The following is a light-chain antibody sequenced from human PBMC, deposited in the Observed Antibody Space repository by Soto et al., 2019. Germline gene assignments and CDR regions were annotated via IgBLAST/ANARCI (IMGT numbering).Light chain of an antibody. CDR3: QSYNDWPFA. CDR1: ESLFGF. CDR2: GVS. J-gene: IGKJ2*01. V-gene: IGKV3-15*01. Sequence: ENVMTQSPATLSVSPGERVTLSCRASESLFGFLAWYQHKPGQAPRLLIYGVSTKATGVPARFSGSGSATDFTLTITSLQSDDSAVYYCQSYNDWPFAFGQGTKLEI.